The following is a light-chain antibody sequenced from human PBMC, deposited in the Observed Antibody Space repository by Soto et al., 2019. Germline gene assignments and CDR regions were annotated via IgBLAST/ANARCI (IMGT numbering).Light chain of an antibody. CDR2: EVS. CDR1: SSDVGKYDY. J-gene: IGLJ3*02. CDR3: GTWDSSLSAGV. V-gene: IGLV2-8*01. Sequence: QSALTQPPSASGSPGQSVTISCTGTSSDVGKYDYVSWFQHHPGKAPKLIIYEVSKRPSGVPDRFSGSKSGTSATLGITGLQTGDEADYYCGTWDSSLSAGVFGGGTKLTVL.